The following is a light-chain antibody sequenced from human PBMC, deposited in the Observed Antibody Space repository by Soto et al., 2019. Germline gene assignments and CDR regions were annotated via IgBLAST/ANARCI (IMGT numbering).Light chain of an antibody. J-gene: IGLJ1*01. CDR3: CSYAGSSTFEGLYG. CDR2: EVS. Sequence: QSVLTQPASVSGSPGQSITVSCTGTSSDVGSYYLVSWYQQHPGKAPKLMIYEVSKRPSGVSNRCSGSKSGNTASLTISGLQAEDEADYYCCSYAGSSTFEGLYGFGTGTKVTVL. V-gene: IGLV2-23*02. CDR1: SSDVGSYYL.